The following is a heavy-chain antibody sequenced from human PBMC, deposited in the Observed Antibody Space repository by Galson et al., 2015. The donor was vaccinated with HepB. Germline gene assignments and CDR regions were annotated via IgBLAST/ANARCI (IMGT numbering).Heavy chain of an antibody. J-gene: IGHJ6*02. CDR2: ISYDGSNK. Sequence: SLRLSCAASGLTFSRYGMHWVRQAPGKGLEGVAVISYDGSNKYYADSVTGRFTISRDISKNPLYVQMNSLRAEDTAGYYCVKDLGVVPTAPYYYYGMDVWGQGTTVTVSS. CDR3: VKDLGVVPTAPYYYYGMDV. CDR1: GLTFSRYG. D-gene: IGHD2-2*01. V-gene: IGHV3-30*18.